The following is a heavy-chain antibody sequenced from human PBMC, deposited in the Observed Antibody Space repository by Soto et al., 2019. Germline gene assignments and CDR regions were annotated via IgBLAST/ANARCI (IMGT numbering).Heavy chain of an antibody. CDR2: VSAGGDMT. D-gene: IGHD3-10*01. CDR1: GFTFSSYA. Sequence: DVQLLESGGHLVQPGGSLRLSCAASGFTFSSYAMSWVRQAHGKGLEWVSSVSAGGDMTYYSDSVKGRFTISRDNSNNALFLQMHSLRIEDTALYYCARGDRGGSGSPASYYYSGLDVWGQGTTVTVS. J-gene: IGHJ6*02. CDR3: ARGDRGGSGSPASYYYSGLDV. V-gene: IGHV3-23*01.